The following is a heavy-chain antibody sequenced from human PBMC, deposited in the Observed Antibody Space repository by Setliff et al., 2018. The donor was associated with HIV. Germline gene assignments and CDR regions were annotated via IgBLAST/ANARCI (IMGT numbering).Heavy chain of an antibody. V-gene: IGHV4-61*02. CDR1: GASLNSGSYF. CDR2: IYTRGDT. D-gene: IGHD3-9*01. J-gene: IGHJ1*01. CDR3: AREAEQDYDVVTETLVEGAYIQF. Sequence: SETLSLTCTVSGASLNSGSYFWSWVRQPAGKGLEWIGRIYTRGDTNYNPSLKSRVTISMDTSKKQFSLKLRSVTAADTAVYYCAREAEQDYDVVTETLVEGAYIQFWGQGSPVTVSS.